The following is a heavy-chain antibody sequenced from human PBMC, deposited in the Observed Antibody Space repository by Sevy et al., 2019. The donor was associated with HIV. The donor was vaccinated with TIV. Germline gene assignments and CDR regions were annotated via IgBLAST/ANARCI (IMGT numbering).Heavy chain of an antibody. J-gene: IGHJ5*02. CDR3: TSGADCSNGVCYPRGFDP. CDR2: IVPVFGTS. D-gene: IGHD2-8*01. Sequence: ASVKVSCKASGGTLTNYAISWVRQAPGQGLEWMGEIVPVFGTSHHARSFQGRVTVNADESTSPAYMGLRSLRSEDTAVYYCTSGADCSNGVCYPRGFDPWGQGTLVTVSS. V-gene: IGHV1-69*13. CDR1: GGTLTNYA.